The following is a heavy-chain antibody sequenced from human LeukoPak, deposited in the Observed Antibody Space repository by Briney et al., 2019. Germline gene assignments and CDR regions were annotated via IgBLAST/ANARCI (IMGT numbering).Heavy chain of an antibody. CDR1: GYTFTSYG. CDR3: ARDPLDGSGSYFGY. CDR2: ISAYNGNT. J-gene: IGHJ4*02. Sequence: GASVKVSCKASGYTFTSYGISWVRQAPGQGLEWMGWISAYNGNTNYAQKLQGRVTMTTDTSTSTAYMELSSLRSEDTAVYYCARDPLDGSGSYFGYWGQGTLVTVSS. V-gene: IGHV1-18*04. D-gene: IGHD3-10*01.